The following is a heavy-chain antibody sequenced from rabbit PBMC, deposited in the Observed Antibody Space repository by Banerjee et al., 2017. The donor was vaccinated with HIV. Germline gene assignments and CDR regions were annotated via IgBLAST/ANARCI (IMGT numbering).Heavy chain of an antibody. CDR2: IYTGSGGST. V-gene: IGHV1S45*01. J-gene: IGHJ6*01. CDR1: GFDFSSNT. CDR3: ARSSGSTYYNGLKL. Sequence: QEQLEESGGDLVKPEGSLTLTCTASGFDFSSNTMCWVRQAPGKGLEWIACIYTGSGGSTYYANWAKGRFTISKTSSTTVTLQMTSLTAADTATYFCARSSGSTYYNGLKLWGPGTLVTVS. D-gene: IGHD8-1*01.